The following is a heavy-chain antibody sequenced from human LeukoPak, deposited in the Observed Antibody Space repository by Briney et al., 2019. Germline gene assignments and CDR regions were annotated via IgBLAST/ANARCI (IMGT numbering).Heavy chain of an antibody. V-gene: IGHV1-18*01. J-gene: IGHJ4*02. CDR2: ISAYNGNT. D-gene: IGHD3-22*01. CDR3: ARLVGNYYDSSGYYANYNFDY. Sequence: ASVKVSCTASGYTFTSYGISWVRQAPGQGLEWMGWISAYNGNTNYAETLQGRVTMTTDTSTSTAYMELRSLRSDDTAVYYCARLVGNYYDSSGYYANYNFDYWGQGTLVTVSS. CDR1: GYTFTSYG.